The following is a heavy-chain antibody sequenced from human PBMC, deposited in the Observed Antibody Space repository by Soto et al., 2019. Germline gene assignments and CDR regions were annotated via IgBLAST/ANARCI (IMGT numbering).Heavy chain of an antibody. V-gene: IGHV1-18*01. Sequence: QVQLVQSGVEMKKPGASVKVSCKASGYTFTDYAISWVRQAPGRGLEWMGWVNTYNGNPNYAQIFQGRVTMTTDTSTDTAYMELRSLKSDDSAVYYCARDSQYSTSWQRFDSWGQGTLVTVSS. CDR1: GYTFTDYA. CDR2: VNTYNGNP. J-gene: IGHJ4*02. D-gene: IGHD6-13*01. CDR3: ARDSQYSTSWQRFDS.